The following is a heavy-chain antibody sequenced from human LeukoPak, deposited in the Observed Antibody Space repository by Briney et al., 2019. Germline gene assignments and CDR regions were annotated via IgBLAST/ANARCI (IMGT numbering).Heavy chain of an antibody. CDR3: VVGGSPGY. CDR1: GLAFSAYK. Sequence: GGSLRLSCAASGLAFSAYKMHWVRQAPRKGLVWVSRISTDGYTTDYADFVQGRFTAPRDNTKNTWSLEMNSLRAEDTAVYYCVVGGSPGYWGQGTLVTVSS. J-gene: IGHJ4*02. CDR2: ISTDGYTT. D-gene: IGHD2-15*01. V-gene: IGHV3-74*01.